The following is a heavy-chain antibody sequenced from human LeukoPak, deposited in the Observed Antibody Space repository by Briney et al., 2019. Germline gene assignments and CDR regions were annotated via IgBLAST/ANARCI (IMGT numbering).Heavy chain of an antibody. CDR1: GYTFTGYY. D-gene: IGHD2-21*01. V-gene: IGHV1-2*02. CDR2: INPNSGGT. Sequence: ASVKVSCKASGYTFTGYYMHWVRQAPGQGLEWMGWINPNSGGTNYAQKFQGRVTMTRDTSISTAYMELSRLRSDDTAVYYCARDLGHIVVVIDHDYWGQGTLVTVSS. J-gene: IGHJ4*02. CDR3: ARDLGHIVVVIDHDY.